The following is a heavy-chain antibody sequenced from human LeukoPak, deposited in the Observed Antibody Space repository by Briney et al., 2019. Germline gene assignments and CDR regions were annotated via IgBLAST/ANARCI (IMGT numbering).Heavy chain of an antibody. CDR2: FDPEDGET. CDR1: GYTLTELS. CDR3: ATDPAGDAFDI. V-gene: IGHV1-24*01. J-gene: IGHJ3*02. D-gene: IGHD6-19*01. Sequence: ASVKVSCKVSGYTLTELSMHWVRQAPGKGLEWMGGFDPEDGETIYAQKFQGRVTMTEDTSTGTAYMELSSLGSGDTAVYYCATDPAGDAFDIWGQGTMVTVSS.